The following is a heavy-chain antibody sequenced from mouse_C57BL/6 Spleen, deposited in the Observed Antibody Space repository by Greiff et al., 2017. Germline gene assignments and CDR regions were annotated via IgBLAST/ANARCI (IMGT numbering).Heavy chain of an antibody. CDR3: ARRHYYGSSDYAMDY. J-gene: IGHJ4*01. CDR2: IHPNSGST. V-gene: IGHV1-64*01. CDR1: GYTFTSYW. D-gene: IGHD1-1*01. Sequence: QVQLQQPGAELVKPGASVKLSCKASGYTFTSYWMHWVKQRPGQGLEWIGMIHPNSGSTNYNEKFKSKATLTVDKSSSTAYMQLSNLTSEDSAVYYCARRHYYGSSDYAMDYWGQGTSVTVSS.